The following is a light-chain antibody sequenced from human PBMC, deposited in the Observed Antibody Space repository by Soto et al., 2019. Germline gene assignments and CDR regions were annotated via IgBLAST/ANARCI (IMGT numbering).Light chain of an antibody. J-gene: IGLJ1*01. V-gene: IGLV2-8*01. CDR1: SSDVGYYDY. Sequence: QSALTQPPSASGFPGQSVTISCTGTSSDVGYYDYVSWYQQHPGKAPKLVIYEVTKRPSGVPDRVSASKSGNTASLTVSGLRAEDEADYYCAAWDDSLNGYVFGTGTKLTVL. CDR3: AAWDDSLNGYV. CDR2: EVT.